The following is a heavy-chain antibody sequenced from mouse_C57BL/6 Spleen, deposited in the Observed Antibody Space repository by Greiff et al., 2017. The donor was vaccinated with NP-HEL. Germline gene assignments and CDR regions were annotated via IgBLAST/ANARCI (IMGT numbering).Heavy chain of an antibody. CDR3: ARGRNYYGSIDY. J-gene: IGHJ2*01. CDR1: GYTFTSYW. D-gene: IGHD1-1*01. CDR2: IDPSDSYT. V-gene: IGHV1-59*01. Sequence: QVHVKQPGAELVRPGTSVKLSCKASGYTFTSYWMHWVKQRPGQGLEWIGVIDPSDSYTNYNQKFKGKATLTVDTSSSTAYMQLSSLTSEDSAVYYCARGRNYYGSIDYWGQGTTLTVSS.